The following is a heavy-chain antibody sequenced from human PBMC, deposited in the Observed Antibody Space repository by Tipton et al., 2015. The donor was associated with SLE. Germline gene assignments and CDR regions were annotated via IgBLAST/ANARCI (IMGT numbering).Heavy chain of an antibody. V-gene: IGHV1-18*04. Sequence: QSGPEVKKPGASVKVSCKASGYNFISHGISWLRQAPGQGLEWMGWISVFNGDTDYSKNFEGRLTMTTDTSTTTAYMELKSLRSEDTAVYYCARKHGDEDYWGQGTLVTVSS. J-gene: IGHJ4*02. CDR2: ISVFNGDT. CDR3: ARKHGDEDY. D-gene: IGHD7-27*01. CDR1: GYNFISHG.